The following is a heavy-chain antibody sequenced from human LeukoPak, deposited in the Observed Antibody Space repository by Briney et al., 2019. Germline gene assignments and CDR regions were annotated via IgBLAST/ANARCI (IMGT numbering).Heavy chain of an antibody. J-gene: IGHJ3*02. V-gene: IGHV4-59*12. CDR1: GGSISSYH. Sequence: SETLSLTCTVSGGSISSYHWSWIRQSPGRGLEWLGHISYRGNTDYNPALKSRVTISVDMFYNQFSLKLSSVTAADTAVYYCAGTYYFDSSGHYFGGNGFDIWGQGTMVTVSS. D-gene: IGHD3-22*01. CDR2: ISYRGNT. CDR3: AGTYYFDSSGHYFGGNGFDI.